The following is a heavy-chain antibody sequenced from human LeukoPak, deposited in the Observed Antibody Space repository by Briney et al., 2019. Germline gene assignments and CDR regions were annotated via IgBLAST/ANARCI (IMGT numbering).Heavy chain of an antibody. CDR3: TKGPSGIAVAGSPKYFQH. CDR1: GFTFDDYA. Sequence: SGGSLRLSCAASGFTFDDYAVHWVRQAPGKGLEWVSGISWNSGSIDYADSVKGRFTISRDNAKNSLYLQMNSLRAEDTALYYCTKGPSGIAVAGSPKYFQHWGQGTLVTVSS. V-gene: IGHV3-9*01. CDR2: ISWNSGSI. D-gene: IGHD6-19*01. J-gene: IGHJ1*01.